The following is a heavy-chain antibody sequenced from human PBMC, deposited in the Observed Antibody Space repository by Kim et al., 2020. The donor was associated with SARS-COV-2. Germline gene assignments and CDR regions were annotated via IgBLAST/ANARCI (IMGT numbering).Heavy chain of an antibody. Sequence: ADSVKGRFTISRDNAKNSLYLQMNSLRAEDTAVYYCAREGGIAVADPFDYWGQGTLVTVSS. V-gene: IGHV3-11*06. D-gene: IGHD6-19*01. CDR3: AREGGIAVADPFDY. J-gene: IGHJ4*02.